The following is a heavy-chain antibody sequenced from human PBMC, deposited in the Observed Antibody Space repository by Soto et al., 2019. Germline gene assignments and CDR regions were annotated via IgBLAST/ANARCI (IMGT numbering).Heavy chain of an antibody. CDR3: AIRERMGGIVGATDDY. J-gene: IGHJ4*02. CDR1: GGTYSSYT. V-gene: IGHV1-69*02. Sequence: QVQLVQSGAEVKKPGSSVKVSCKASGGTYSSYTISWVRQAPGQGLEWMGRIIPILGIANYAQKFQGRVTITADXXTXPAYMELSSLRSEDTAVYYCAIRERMGGIVGATDDYWGQGTLVTVSS. CDR2: IIPILGIA. D-gene: IGHD1-26*01.